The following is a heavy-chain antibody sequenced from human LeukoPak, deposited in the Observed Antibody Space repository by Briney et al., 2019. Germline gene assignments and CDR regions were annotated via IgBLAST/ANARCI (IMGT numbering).Heavy chain of an antibody. Sequence: GGSLRLSCAASGFIFSSYAMSWVRQAPGKGREWVSAISGSGVSTYYADSVKGRFTISRDNSKNTLYLQMNSLRAEDTAVYYCANRYYGSGSHLLYWGQGTLVTVSS. V-gene: IGHV3-23*01. CDR2: ISGSGVST. J-gene: IGHJ4*02. CDR3: ANRYYGSGSHLLY. D-gene: IGHD3-10*01. CDR1: GFIFSSYA.